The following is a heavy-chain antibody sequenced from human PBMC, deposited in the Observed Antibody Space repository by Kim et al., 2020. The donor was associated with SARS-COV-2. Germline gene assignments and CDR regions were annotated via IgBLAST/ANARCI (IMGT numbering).Heavy chain of an antibody. D-gene: IGHD4-17*01. Sequence: AAPVKGRFTISRYDSKNALYLQMNSLKTEDTAVYYCTTVNSGDPGPPVDYWGQGTLVTVSS. CDR3: TTVNSGDPGPPVDY. V-gene: IGHV3-15*01. J-gene: IGHJ4*02.